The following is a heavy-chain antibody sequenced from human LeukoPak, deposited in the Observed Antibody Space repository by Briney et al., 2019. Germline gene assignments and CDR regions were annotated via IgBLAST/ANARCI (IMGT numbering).Heavy chain of an antibody. Sequence: GGSLRLSCAASGFTFSSYGMHWVRQAPGKGLEWVAFIRYDESNKYYADSVKGRFTISRDNSKNTLYLQMNSPRAEDTAVYYCAKDESYCSSTSCYGNHFDYWGQGTLVTVSS. CDR3: AKDESYCSSTSCYGNHFDY. V-gene: IGHV3-30*02. J-gene: IGHJ4*02. CDR1: GFTFSSYG. CDR2: IRYDESNK. D-gene: IGHD2-2*01.